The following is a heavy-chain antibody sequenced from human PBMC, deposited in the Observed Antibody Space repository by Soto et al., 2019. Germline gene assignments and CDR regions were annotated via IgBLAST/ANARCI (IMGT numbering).Heavy chain of an antibody. CDR1: GFTFSSYA. V-gene: IGHV3-23*01. J-gene: IGHJ6*02. D-gene: IGHD3-3*01. Sequence: EVQLLESGGGLVQPGGSLRLSCAASGFTFSSYAMSWVRQAPGKGLEWVSAISGSGGSTYYADSVKGRFTISRDNSKNTLYLQMNSLRAEDTAVYYCARAGSCYNYDFWSGYCYYYGMDVWGQGTTVTVSS. CDR3: ARAGSCYNYDFWSGYCYYYGMDV. CDR2: ISGSGGST.